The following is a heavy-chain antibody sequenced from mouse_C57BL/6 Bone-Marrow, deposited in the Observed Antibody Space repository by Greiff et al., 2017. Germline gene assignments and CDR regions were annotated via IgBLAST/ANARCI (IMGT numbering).Heavy chain of an antibody. Sequence: EVKLVESGGDLVKPGGSLKLSCAASGFTFSSYGMSWVRQTPDKRLEWVATISSGGSYTYYPDSVKGRFTISRDNAKNTLYLQMSSLKSEDTAMYYCARVTTVPYYFDYWGQGTTLTVSS. J-gene: IGHJ2*01. D-gene: IGHD1-1*01. V-gene: IGHV5-6*01. CDR3: ARVTTVPYYFDY. CDR2: ISSGGSYT. CDR1: GFTFSSYG.